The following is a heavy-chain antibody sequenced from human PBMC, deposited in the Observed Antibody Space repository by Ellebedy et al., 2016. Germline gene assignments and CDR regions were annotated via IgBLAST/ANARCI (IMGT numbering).Heavy chain of an antibody. CDR2: IYHSGST. V-gene: IGHV4-38-2*02. Sequence: SETLSLXXTVSGYSISSGYYWGWIRQPPGKGLEWIGSIYHSGSTYYNPSLKSRVTISVDTSKNQFSLKLSSVTAADTAVYYCARITAVAGSFDYWGQGTLVTVSS. CDR3: ARITAVAGSFDY. J-gene: IGHJ4*02. CDR1: GYSISSGYY. D-gene: IGHD6-19*01.